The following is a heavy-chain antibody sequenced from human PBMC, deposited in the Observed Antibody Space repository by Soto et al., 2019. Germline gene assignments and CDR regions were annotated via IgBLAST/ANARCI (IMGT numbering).Heavy chain of an antibody. V-gene: IGHV3-23*01. CDR3: AKEGTSGLSYFDY. D-gene: IGHD6-19*01. Sequence: GGFLRLSCAASGFTFSNYAISWVRQAPGKGLEWVSIISGSGDTSYYADSVKGRFTISRDNSRNTLYLQLNSLRAEDSAKYYCAKEGTSGLSYFDYWGPGTLVTVSS. CDR2: ISGSGDTS. CDR1: GFTFSNYA. J-gene: IGHJ4*02.